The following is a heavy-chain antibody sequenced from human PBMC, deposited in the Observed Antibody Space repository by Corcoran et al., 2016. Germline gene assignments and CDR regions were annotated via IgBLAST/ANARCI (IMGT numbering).Heavy chain of an antibody. CDR3: AGGTGNTDYYYLY. J-gene: IGHJ4*02. D-gene: IGHD3-9*01. Sequence: QVQLVQSGAEVKKPGSSVKVSCKASGGTFSRYAISWVRQAPGQGLEWMGGIIPIFGTANYAQKFQGRVTISADIFTSTVYMELSSLSSEETAIYYCAGGTGNTDYYYLYWGQGTLVTVSS. CDR2: IIPIFGTA. V-gene: IGHV1-69*06. CDR1: GGTFSRYA.